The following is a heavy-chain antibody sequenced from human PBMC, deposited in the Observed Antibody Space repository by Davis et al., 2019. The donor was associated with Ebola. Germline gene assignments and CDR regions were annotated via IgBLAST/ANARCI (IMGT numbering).Heavy chain of an antibody. J-gene: IGHJ4*02. D-gene: IGHD5-18*01. CDR3: ARERTSFNGYHFDY. CDR1: GYTFTSYS. Sequence: ASVKVSYKASGYTFTSYSINWVRQAPGQGLEWMGFINPYNGNTNYAQKFQGRVTMTTDTSTSTVYMDLRSLTSDDTAVYYCARERTSFNGYHFDYWGQGTLVTVSS. V-gene: IGHV1-18*01. CDR2: INPYNGNT.